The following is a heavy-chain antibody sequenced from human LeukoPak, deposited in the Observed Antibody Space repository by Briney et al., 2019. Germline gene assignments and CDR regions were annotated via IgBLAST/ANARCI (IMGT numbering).Heavy chain of an antibody. D-gene: IGHD2-15*01. CDR3: ARTGVCSGGSCYSYYGMDV. Sequence: GGSLRLSCAASGFTFSSYSMNWVRQAPGKGLEWVSSISSSSSYIYYADSVKGRFTISRDNAKNSLYLQMNSLRAEDTAVYYCARTGVCSGGSCYSYYGMDVWGQGTTATVSS. J-gene: IGHJ6*02. CDR2: ISSSSSYI. CDR1: GFTFSSYS. V-gene: IGHV3-21*01.